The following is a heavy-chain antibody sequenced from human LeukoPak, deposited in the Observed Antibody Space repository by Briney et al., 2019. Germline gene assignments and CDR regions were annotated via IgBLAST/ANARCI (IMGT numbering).Heavy chain of an antibody. J-gene: IGHJ5*02. Sequence: SETLSLTCTVSGDSISGGSYYWTWIRQPAGKGLEWIGRIFTSESPNYNPSLKSRVTMSVDTSKNQFSLKLRSVTAADTAVYYCAREGRRYSYGYTGNWFDPWGQGTLVTVSS. CDR1: GDSISGGSYY. CDR3: AREGRRYSYGYTGNWFDP. V-gene: IGHV4-61*02. CDR2: IFTSESP. D-gene: IGHD5-18*01.